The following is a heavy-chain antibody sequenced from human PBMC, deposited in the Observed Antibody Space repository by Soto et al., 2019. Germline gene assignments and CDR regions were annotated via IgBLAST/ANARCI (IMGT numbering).Heavy chain of an antibody. J-gene: IGHJ4*02. CDR2: ISSSSSYI. Sequence: GGSLRLSCAASGFTFSSYSMNWVRQAPGKGLEWVSSISSSSSYIYYADSVKGRLTISRDNAKNSLYLQMNSLRAEDTAVYYCARVRGDTAMAGDYWGQGTLVTVSS. CDR1: GFTFSSYS. CDR3: ARVRGDTAMAGDY. V-gene: IGHV3-21*01. D-gene: IGHD5-18*01.